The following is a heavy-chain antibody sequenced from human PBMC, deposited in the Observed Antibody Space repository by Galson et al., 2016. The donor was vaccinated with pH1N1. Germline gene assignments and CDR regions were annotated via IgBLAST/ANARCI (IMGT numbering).Heavy chain of an antibody. Sequence: SVKVSCKASGGTFSFYAISWVRQAPGQGLEWMGWIDPNSGTTYYAQKFQGRVTMTRDTSISTAYMELSRLTSDDTALYYCARILRTLVFDYWGQGTLVTVSS. CDR1: GGTFSFYA. J-gene: IGHJ4*02. CDR3: ARILRTLVFDY. V-gene: IGHV1-2*02. D-gene: IGHD3-9*01. CDR2: IDPNSGTT.